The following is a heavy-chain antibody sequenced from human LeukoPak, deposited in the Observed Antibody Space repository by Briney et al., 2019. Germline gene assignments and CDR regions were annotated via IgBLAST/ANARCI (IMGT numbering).Heavy chain of an antibody. Sequence: SETLSLTCTASGGSISNYYWSWIRQPAGKGLEWIGALNIGRSTDYNPSLKSRVTMSVDTSNNQFSLRLTSVTAADTAIYYCARESRVLIGDGYYLDSWGPGTLITVSS. CDR3: ARESRVLIGDGYYLDS. D-gene: IGHD3-3*01. CDR2: LNIGRST. J-gene: IGHJ4*02. CDR1: GGSISNYY. V-gene: IGHV4-4*07.